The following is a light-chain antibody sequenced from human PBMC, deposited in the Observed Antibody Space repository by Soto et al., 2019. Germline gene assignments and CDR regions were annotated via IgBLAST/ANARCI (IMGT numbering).Light chain of an antibody. CDR3: SSYTSSSTYV. CDR1: SSDFGTYNY. CDR2: EVS. Sequence: QSALTQPASVSGSPGQSITISCTGTSSDFGTYNYVSWYQLHPGKAPKLIVYEVSNRPSGVSNRFSGFKSGNTASLTISGLKAEDEADYYCSSYTSSSTYVFGTGTKVTVL. J-gene: IGLJ1*01. V-gene: IGLV2-14*01.